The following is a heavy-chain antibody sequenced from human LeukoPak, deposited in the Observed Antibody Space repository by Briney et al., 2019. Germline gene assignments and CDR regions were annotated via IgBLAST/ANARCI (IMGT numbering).Heavy chain of an antibody. Sequence: PSETLSLTCIVSGGSISSSSYYWVWIRQPPGKGLEWIGSIYYSGSTYYNPSLKSRVIISVDTSKNQFSLKLSSVTAADTAVYYCARLTVTRYYFDYWGQGTLVTVSS. J-gene: IGHJ4*02. D-gene: IGHD4-17*01. CDR3: ARLTVTRYYFDY. V-gene: IGHV4-39*01. CDR2: IYYSGST. CDR1: GGSISSSSYY.